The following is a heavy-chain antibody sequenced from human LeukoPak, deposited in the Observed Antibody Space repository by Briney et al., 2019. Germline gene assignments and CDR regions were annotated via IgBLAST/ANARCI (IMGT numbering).Heavy chain of an antibody. V-gene: IGHV4-59*08. CDR3: ARHDVVPVIRRGFDF. D-gene: IGHD2-21*02. CDR2: IFYSGTT. CDR1: GGSVSGYY. Sequence: SETLSLTCTVSGGSVSGYYWSWIRQPPGKGLEWICYIFYSGTTLYSPSLRRRVSMSVDTSENQFSLKLSSVTAADTAVYYCARHDVVPVIRRGFDFWGQGTLVTVSS. J-gene: IGHJ4*02.